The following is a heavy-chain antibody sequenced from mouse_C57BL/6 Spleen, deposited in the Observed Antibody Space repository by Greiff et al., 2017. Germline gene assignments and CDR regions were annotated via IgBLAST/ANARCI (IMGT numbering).Heavy chain of an antibody. CDR2: INPNNGGT. CDR1: GYTFTDYY. CDR3: APNWDADY. D-gene: IGHD4-1*02. Sequence: VQLQQSGPELVKPGASVKISCKASGYTFTDYYMNWVKQSHGKSLEWIGDINPNNGGTSYNQKFKGKATLTVDKSSSTAYMELRSLTSEDSAVXYCAPNWDADYWGQGTTLTVSS. V-gene: IGHV1-26*01. J-gene: IGHJ2*01.